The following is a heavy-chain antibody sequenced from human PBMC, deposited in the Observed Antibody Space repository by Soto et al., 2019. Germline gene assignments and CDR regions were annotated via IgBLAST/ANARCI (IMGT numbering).Heavy chain of an antibody. V-gene: IGHV3-21*01. CDR1: GFTFSSYS. Sequence: GGSLRLSCAASGFTFSSYSMNWVRQAPGKGLEWDSSISSSSSYIYYADSVKGRFTISRDNAKNSLYLQMNSLRAEDTAVYYGARVRSIVGATDYWGQGTLVTVSS. CDR2: ISSSSSYI. CDR3: ARVRSIVGATDY. D-gene: IGHD1-26*01. J-gene: IGHJ4*02.